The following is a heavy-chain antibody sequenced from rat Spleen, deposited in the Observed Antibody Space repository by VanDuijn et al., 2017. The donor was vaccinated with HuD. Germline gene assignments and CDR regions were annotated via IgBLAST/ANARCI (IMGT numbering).Heavy chain of an antibody. V-gene: IGHV5-7*01. D-gene: IGHD5-1*01. CDR2: ISYDGTST. J-gene: IGHJ2*01. Sequence: EVQLVESDGGLVQPGRSLKLSCAASGFTFSDYNMAWVRQAPKKGLEWVATISYDGTSTYYRDSVKGRFTISRDNAKSTLYLQMNSLRSEDTATYYCTREGGSSYFDYWGQGVMVTVSS. CDR3: TREGGSSYFDY. CDR1: GFTFSDYN.